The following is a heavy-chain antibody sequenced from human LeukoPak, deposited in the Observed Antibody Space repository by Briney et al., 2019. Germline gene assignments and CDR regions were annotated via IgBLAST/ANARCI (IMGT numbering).Heavy chain of an antibody. Sequence: PSETLSLTCTVSGGSIGSYYWSWIRQPAGKGLERIGRIYTSGSTNYNPSLKSRVTMSVDTSKNQFSLKLSSVTAADTAVYYCARVIRVGCFDYWGQGTLVTVSS. D-gene: IGHD3-3*01. CDR3: ARVIRVGCFDY. CDR2: IYTSGST. V-gene: IGHV4-4*07. J-gene: IGHJ4*02. CDR1: GGSIGSYY.